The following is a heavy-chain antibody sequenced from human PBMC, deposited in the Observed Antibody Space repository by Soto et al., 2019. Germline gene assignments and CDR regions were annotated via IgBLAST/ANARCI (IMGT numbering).Heavy chain of an antibody. CDR1: GFTFSSYS. CDR3: AREAQNKEMGVLLWFGELFREDDAFDI. Sequence: EVQLVESGGGLVKPGGSLRLSCAASGFTFSSYSMNWVRQAPGKGLEWVSSISSSSSYIYYADSVKGRFTISRDNAKNSLYMPMNSLRAEDTAVYYCAREAQNKEMGVLLWFGELFREDDAFDIWGQGTMVTVSS. CDR2: ISSSSSYI. J-gene: IGHJ3*02. D-gene: IGHD3-10*01. V-gene: IGHV3-21*01.